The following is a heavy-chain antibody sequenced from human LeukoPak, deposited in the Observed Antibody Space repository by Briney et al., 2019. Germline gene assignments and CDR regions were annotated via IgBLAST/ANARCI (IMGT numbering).Heavy chain of an antibody. V-gene: IGHV3-9*01. CDR2: INWNSVKI. CDR1: GIIFEDYT. J-gene: IGHJ4*02. Sequence: PGGSLRLSCAASGIIFEDYTMHWVRQAPGKGLEWLSGINWNSVKIGYVDSVKGRFTISRDNAKKSLYLQMNGLRAEDTALYYCATQNYWGQGTQVTVSS. CDR3: ATQNY.